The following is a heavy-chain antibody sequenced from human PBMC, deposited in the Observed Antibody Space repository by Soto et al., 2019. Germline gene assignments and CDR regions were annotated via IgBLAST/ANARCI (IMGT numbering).Heavy chain of an antibody. V-gene: IGHV4-31*03. D-gene: IGHD3-10*01. CDR3: ARAAGRINAYYFDY. CDR1: GGSISSSSYY. Sequence: PSETLSLTCTVSGGSISSSSYYWGWIRQHPGKGLEWIGYIYYSGSTYYNPSLKSRVTISVDTSKNQFSLKLSSVTAADTAVYYCARAAGRINAYYFDYWGQGTLVTVSS. CDR2: IYYSGST. J-gene: IGHJ4*02.